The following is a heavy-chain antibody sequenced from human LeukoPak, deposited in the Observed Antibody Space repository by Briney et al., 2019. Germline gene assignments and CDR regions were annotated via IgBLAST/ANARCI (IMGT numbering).Heavy chain of an antibody. CDR1: GFSFSTYW. V-gene: IGHV3-74*01. CDR3: GRDLGGRGGA. J-gene: IGHJ5*02. Sequence: GGSLRLSCAASGFSFSTYWMHWVRQVPRTGLVWVSRTNTDGSITDYADSVKGRFTISRDNAKDTLYLQMNSLRPEDTAVYYCGRDLGGRGGAWGQGTLVTVSS. CDR2: TNTDGSIT. D-gene: IGHD1-26*01.